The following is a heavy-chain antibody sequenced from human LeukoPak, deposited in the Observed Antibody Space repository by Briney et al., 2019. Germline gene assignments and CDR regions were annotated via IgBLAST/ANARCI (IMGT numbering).Heavy chain of an antibody. D-gene: IGHD3-3*01. Sequence: SETLSLTCTVSGGSISTYYWSWIRQPPGKGLEWIGYIYYSGSTDYNPSLQSRVTISVDRSKNQCSLKLSSVTAADTAVYYCARASIFGVAPYYMDVWGRGTTVTVSS. CDR3: ARASIFGVAPYYMDV. CDR2: IYYSGST. V-gene: IGHV4-59*01. J-gene: IGHJ6*03. CDR1: GGSISTYY.